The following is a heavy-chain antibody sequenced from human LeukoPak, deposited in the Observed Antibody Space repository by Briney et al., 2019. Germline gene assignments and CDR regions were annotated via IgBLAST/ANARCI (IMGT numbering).Heavy chain of an antibody. D-gene: IGHD2-2*01. CDR1: GFTVSSNY. CDR3: ARGARRICSSTSCPFDP. J-gene: IGHJ5*02. CDR2: IYSSGNT. Sequence: GGSLRLSCAASGFTVSSNYMSWVRQTPGKGLEWVSVIYSSGNTYYADSVRGRFTISRDNSKNTLYLQMNSLRAEDTAVYYCARGARRICSSTSCPFDPWGQGTLVTVSS. V-gene: IGHV3-53*01.